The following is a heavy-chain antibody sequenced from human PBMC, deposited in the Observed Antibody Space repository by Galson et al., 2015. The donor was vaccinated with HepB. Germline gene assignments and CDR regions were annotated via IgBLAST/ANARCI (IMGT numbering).Heavy chain of an antibody. J-gene: IGHJ4*02. V-gene: IGHV3-33*08. Sequence: SLRLSCAASGFTFTTYGMHWVRQAPGKGLEWVALVWYDGSFESYADSVKGRFTISRDNSKNTVYLQMNSLRAEDTAVYYCASGNYYSGNRAFDYWGQGTLVTVSS. CDR2: VWYDGSFE. CDR3: ASGNYYSGNRAFDY. D-gene: IGHD4-23*01. CDR1: GFTFTTYG.